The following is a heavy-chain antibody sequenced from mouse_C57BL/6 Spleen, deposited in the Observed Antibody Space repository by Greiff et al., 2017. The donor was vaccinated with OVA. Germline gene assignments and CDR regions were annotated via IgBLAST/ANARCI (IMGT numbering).Heavy chain of an antibody. D-gene: IGHD1-1*01. Sequence: VQLKESGPELVKPGASVKMSCKASGYTFTDYYMHWVKQSHGKSLEWIGYIYPNNGGNGYNQKFKGKATLAVDKSSSTAYSGLRSLTSEASAVYYCARSTVVAETAWFAYWGQGTLVTVSA. V-gene: IGHV1-34*01. CDR1: GYTFTDYY. J-gene: IGHJ3*01. CDR2: IYPNNGGN. CDR3: ARSTVVAETAWFAY.